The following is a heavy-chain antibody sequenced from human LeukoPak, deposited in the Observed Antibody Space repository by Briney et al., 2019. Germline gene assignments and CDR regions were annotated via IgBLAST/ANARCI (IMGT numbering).Heavy chain of an antibody. CDR1: GFTVSGNY. J-gene: IGHJ4*02. CDR3: AGGNTWPGLSY. Sequence: GGSLRLSCAASGFTVSGNYMSWVRQAPGKGLEWVSVIYTAGSTYNADSVKGRFSISRDKSKNTLYLQMNTLRAEDTAVYFCAGGNTWPGLSYWGQGTLLTVSS. V-gene: IGHV3-53*01. CDR2: IYTAGST. D-gene: IGHD6-25*01.